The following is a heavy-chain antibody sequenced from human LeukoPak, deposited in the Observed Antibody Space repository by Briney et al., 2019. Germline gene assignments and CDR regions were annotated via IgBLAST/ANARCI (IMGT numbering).Heavy chain of an antibody. J-gene: IGHJ5*02. D-gene: IGHD5-12*01. CDR1: GFTFDDYV. CDR2: ISGDGSGT. Sequence: PGGSLRLSCTASGFTFDDYVMHWVRQAPGKGLEWVSLISGDGSGTYYADSVKGRFTISRDNSKNSLFLHMSGLRAEDTALYYCATQNPPGSGYYDTYNWLDPWGQGTLVTVAS. CDR3: ATQNPPGSGYYDTYNWLDP. V-gene: IGHV3-43*02.